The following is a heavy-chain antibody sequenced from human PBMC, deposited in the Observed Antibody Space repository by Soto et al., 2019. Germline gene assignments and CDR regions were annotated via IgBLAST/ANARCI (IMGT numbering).Heavy chain of an antibody. V-gene: IGHV3-33*01. CDR3: ARGLITIFGVVIDYYYYYGMDV. J-gene: IGHJ6*02. Sequence: GGSLRFSCAASGFTFSSYGMHWVRQAPGKGLEWVAVIWYDGSNKYYADSVKGRFTISRDNSKNTLYLQMNSLRAEDTAVYYCARGLITIFGVVIDYYYYYGMDVWGQGTTVTVSS. D-gene: IGHD3-3*01. CDR2: IWYDGSNK. CDR1: GFTFSSYG.